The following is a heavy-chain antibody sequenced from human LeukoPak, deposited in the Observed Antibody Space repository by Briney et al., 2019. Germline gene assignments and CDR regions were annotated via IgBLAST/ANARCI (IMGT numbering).Heavy chain of an antibody. J-gene: IGHJ4*02. D-gene: IGHD1-1*01. Sequence: GRSLRLSCAASGFTFDDYAMSWVRQAPGKGLEWVSAISGSGGSTYYADSVKGRFTISRDNSKNTLYLQMNSLRAEDTAVYYCAKALNWDFDYWGQGTLVTVSS. V-gene: IGHV3-23*01. CDR3: AKALNWDFDY. CDR2: ISGSGGST. CDR1: GFTFDDYA.